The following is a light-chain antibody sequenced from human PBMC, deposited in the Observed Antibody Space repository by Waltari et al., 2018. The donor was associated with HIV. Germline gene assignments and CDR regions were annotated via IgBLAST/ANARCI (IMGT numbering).Light chain of an antibody. CDR1: SSDVGGYNY. Sequence: QSALTQTRSVSGSPGQSVTISCTGTSSDVGGYNYVSWYQQHPGKAPKLMIYEVSKRPSWVPDRFSGSKSGNTASLTISGLQAEDEADYYCCSYAGSYTVVFGGGTKVTVL. CDR3: CSYAGSYTVV. J-gene: IGLJ2*01. V-gene: IGLV2-11*01. CDR2: EVS.